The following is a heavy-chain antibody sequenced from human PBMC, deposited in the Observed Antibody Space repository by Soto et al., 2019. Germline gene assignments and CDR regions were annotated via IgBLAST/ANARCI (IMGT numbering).Heavy chain of an antibody. CDR1: GLTFNDYA. CDR2: NSGSGATT. Sequence: EVQLLESGGGLVHPGGSLRLSCAASGLTFNDYAMSWVRQAPGKGLEWVSANSGSGATTYYADSVKGRFTISRDNSRDTLYLEMNSLRAEDTAIYYCAKLTYPSDSTGYYYERVSGWIDSWGQGTLVTVSS. V-gene: IGHV3-23*01. D-gene: IGHD3-22*01. J-gene: IGHJ5*01. CDR3: AKLTYPSDSTGYYYERVSGWIDS.